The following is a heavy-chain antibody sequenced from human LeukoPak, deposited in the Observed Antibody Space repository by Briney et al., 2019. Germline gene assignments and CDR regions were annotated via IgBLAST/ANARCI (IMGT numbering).Heavy chain of an antibody. CDR1: GFTFSDYY. Sequence: GGSLRLSCTASGFTFSDYYMSWIRQAPGKGLEWVSYISSSGSTIYYADSVKGRFTISRDNAKNTLYVQMNSLRAEDTAVYYCARSPGNAKTPDYWGQGTLVTVSS. D-gene: IGHD1-1*01. J-gene: IGHJ4*02. CDR2: ISSSGSTI. V-gene: IGHV3-11*04. CDR3: ARSPGNAKTPDY.